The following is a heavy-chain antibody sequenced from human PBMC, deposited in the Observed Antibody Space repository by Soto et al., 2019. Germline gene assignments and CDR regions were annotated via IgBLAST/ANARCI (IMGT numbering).Heavy chain of an antibody. Sequence: PSETLSLTCAVYGYSFCDYCWSWIRQPPGRGLEWIGEINHSGSSIYNPSLKSRVTMSLDTSKNHFSLKLNSVTAADTAVYYCASTFGSASKWFGPWGQGTLVTVSS. CDR1: GYSFCDYC. CDR3: ASTFGSASKWFGP. D-gene: IGHD3-10*01. CDR2: INHSGSS. V-gene: IGHV4-34*01. J-gene: IGHJ5*02.